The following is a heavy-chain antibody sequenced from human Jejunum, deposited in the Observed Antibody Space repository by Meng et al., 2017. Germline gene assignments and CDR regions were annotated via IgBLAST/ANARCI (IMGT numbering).Heavy chain of an antibody. CDR3: ARHTGNLGLDY. Sequence: QCGPEVKKPGASVKVSCKASGDTFTSYSMHWVRQAPGQGLEWIGWINTNTGNANYGPDFTGRFVFSLDTSVSTAYLQISSLSAEDTAVYYCARHTGNLGLDYWGQGTLVTVSS. J-gene: IGHJ4*02. CDR1: GDTFTSYS. CDR2: INTNTGNA. D-gene: IGHD4-23*01. V-gene: IGHV7-4-1*02.